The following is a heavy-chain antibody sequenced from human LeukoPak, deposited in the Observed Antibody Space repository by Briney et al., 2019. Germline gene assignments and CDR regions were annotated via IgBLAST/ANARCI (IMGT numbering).Heavy chain of an antibody. V-gene: IGHV1-24*01. J-gene: IGHJ3*02. CDR3: ARDRPGWSGNAFDI. CDR1: GYTLTELS. CDR2: FDPEDGET. Sequence: ASVKVSCKVSGYTLTELSMHWVRQAPGKGLEWMGGFDPEDGETIYAQKFQGRVTITADKSTSTAYMELSSLRSEDTAVYYCARDRPGWSGNAFDIWGQGTMVTVSS.